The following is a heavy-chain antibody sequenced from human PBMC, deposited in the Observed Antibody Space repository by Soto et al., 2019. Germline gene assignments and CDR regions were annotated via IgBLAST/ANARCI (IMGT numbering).Heavy chain of an antibody. V-gene: IGHV4-61*01. D-gene: IGHD3-9*01. CDR3: ARDPARLGVLTGPYYYYGMDV. CDR2: IYYSGST. CDR1: GGSVSSGSYY. Sequence: SETLSLTCTVSGGSVSSGSYYWSWIRQPPGKGLEWIGYIYYSGSTNYNPSLKSRVTISVDTSKNQFSLKLSSVTAADTAVYYCARDPARLGVLTGPYYYYGMDVWGQGTTVTVSS. J-gene: IGHJ6*02.